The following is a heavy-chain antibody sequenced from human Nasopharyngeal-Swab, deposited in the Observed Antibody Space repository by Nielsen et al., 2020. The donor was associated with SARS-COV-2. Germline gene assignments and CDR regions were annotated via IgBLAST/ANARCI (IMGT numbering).Heavy chain of an antibody. CDR2: IYSGGST. Sequence: GGSLRLSCAASGFTVSSNYMSWVRQAPGKGLEWVSVIYSGGSTYYADSVKGRFTISSDNSKNTLYLQMNSLRAEDTAVYYCARDRGGYGDYVDYWGQGTLVTVSS. V-gene: IGHV3-66*02. D-gene: IGHD3-16*01. CDR1: GFTVSSNY. J-gene: IGHJ4*02. CDR3: ARDRGGYGDYVDY.